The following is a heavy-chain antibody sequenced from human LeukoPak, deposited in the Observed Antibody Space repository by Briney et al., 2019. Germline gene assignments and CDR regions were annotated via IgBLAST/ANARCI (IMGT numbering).Heavy chain of an antibody. CDR3: AKQMFRGFYYYGMDV. J-gene: IGHJ6*02. CDR1: GFTFSSYG. V-gene: IGHV3-30*18. CDR2: ISYDGSNK. D-gene: IGHD3-10*02. Sequence: QSGRSLRLSRAASGFTFSSYGMHWVRQAPGKGLEWVAVISYDGSNKYYADSVKGRFTISRDNSKNTLYLQMNSLRAEDTAVYYCAKQMFRGFYYYGMDVWGQGTTVTVSS.